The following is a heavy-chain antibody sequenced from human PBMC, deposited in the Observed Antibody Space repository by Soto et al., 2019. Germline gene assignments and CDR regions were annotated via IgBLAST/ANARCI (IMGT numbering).Heavy chain of an antibody. J-gene: IGHJ6*02. D-gene: IGHD5-12*01. V-gene: IGHV1-69*13. CDR1: GGTFSSNA. CDR2: IIPIVGTA. CDR3: ARESSRGYDYYYYYDMDV. Sequence: SVKVSCKASGGTFSSNAISWVRQAPGQGLEWMGGIIPIVGTANYAQKFQGRVTITADESTSTAYMELSSLRSEETAVYYCARESSRGYDYYYYYDMDVWAQGTAVTVSS.